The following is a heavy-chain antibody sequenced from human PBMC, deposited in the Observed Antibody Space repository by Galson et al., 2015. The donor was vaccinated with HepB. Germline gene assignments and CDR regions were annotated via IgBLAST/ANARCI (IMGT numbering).Heavy chain of an antibody. J-gene: IGHJ4*02. CDR1: GGSFSGYY. CDR2: VGHSGSG. Sequence: SETLSLTCAVYGGSFSGYYGTWFRQPPGRRLEWIGEVGHSGSGNYSPSLKRRVAISVDMSRNQFSLTLASVTAADTAVYYCARGRARHPRSGLGYWGQGTLVIVSS. D-gene: IGHD3-10*01. V-gene: IGHV4-34*01. CDR3: ARGRARHPRSGLGY.